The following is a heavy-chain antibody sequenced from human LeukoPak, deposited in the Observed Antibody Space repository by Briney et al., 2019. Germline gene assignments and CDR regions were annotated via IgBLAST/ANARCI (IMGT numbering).Heavy chain of an antibody. Sequence: GGSLRLSCAASGFTLSSYWMHWVRQAPGKGLEWVSVISDSTTYYADSVKGRFTISRDNSRNTLYLQMNSLRAEDTAVYYCAKGGGYWCWASWGQGTLVTVSS. CDR2: ISDSTT. CDR3: AKGGGYWCWAS. J-gene: IGHJ5*02. D-gene: IGHD2-21*01. CDR1: GFTLSSYW. V-gene: IGHV3-23*01.